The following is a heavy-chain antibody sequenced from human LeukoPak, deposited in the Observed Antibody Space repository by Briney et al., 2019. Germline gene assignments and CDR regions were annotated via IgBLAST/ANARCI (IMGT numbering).Heavy chain of an antibody. V-gene: IGHV3-7*01. CDR2: IKQDGSEK. D-gene: IGHD1-26*01. J-gene: IGHJ4*02. CDR3: ARARGRDH. Sequence: GGSLRLSCAASGFTVSSYWMSWVRQAPGKGLEWVANIKQDGSEKYYVDSVKGRFTISRDNAKNSLYLQMNSLRTEDTAVYYCARARGRDHWGQGTLVTVSS. CDR1: GFTVSSYW.